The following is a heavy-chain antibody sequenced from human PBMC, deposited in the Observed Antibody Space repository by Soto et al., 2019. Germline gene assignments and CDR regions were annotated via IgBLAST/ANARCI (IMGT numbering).Heavy chain of an antibody. D-gene: IGHD3-16*01. V-gene: IGHV1-46*01. Sequence: ASVKVSCKASGYTFTSYYMHWVRQAPGQGLEWMGVVNLSGGTTNYAQRFQGRVTMTRDTSTTTVYMELSSLRSGDTAVYYCATVKTVMFTGFQYYFDYWGQGTLVTVSS. CDR1: GYTFTSYY. CDR2: VNLSGGTT. J-gene: IGHJ4*02. CDR3: ATVKTVMFTGFQYYFDY.